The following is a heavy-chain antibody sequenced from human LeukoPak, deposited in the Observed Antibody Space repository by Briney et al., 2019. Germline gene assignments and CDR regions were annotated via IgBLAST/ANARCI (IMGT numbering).Heavy chain of an antibody. D-gene: IGHD1-14*01. Sequence: GGSLRLSCAASGFTFDDYTMHWVRQAPGKGLEWVSLISWDGSNTYYADSVKGRFTISRDNSKNSLYLQMNSLRTEDTALYYCAKGTGKSTLNWFDPWGQGTLVTVSS. CDR3: AKGTGKSTLNWFDP. J-gene: IGHJ5*02. CDR2: ISWDGSNT. V-gene: IGHV3-43*01. CDR1: GFTFDDYT.